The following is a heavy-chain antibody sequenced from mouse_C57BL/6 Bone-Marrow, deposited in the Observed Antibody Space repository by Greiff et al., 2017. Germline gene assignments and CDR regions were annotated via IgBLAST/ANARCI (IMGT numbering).Heavy chain of an antibody. CDR3: AKEGYYGSSYWYFDG. V-gene: IGHV1-64*01. J-gene: IGHJ1*03. D-gene: IGHD1-1*01. CDR2: IHPNSGST. CDR1: GYTFTSYW. Sequence: VQLQQPGAELVKPGASVKLSCKASGYTFTSYWMHWVKQRPGQGLEWIGMIHPNSGSTNYNEKFKSKATLTVDNSSSTAYMQLSSLTSEDPAVYYSAKEGYYGSSYWYFDGWGTGTTVTVSS.